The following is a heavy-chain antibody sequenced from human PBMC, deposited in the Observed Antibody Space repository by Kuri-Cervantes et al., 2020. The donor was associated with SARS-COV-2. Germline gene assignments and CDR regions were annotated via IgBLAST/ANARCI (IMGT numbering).Heavy chain of an antibody. CDR2: IYTSGST. CDR1: GGSISSGSYY. CDR3: ARDRTDILLIENWFDP. D-gene: IGHD2-8*01. V-gene: IGHV4-61*10. J-gene: IGHJ5*02. Sequence: ESLKISCTVSGGSISSGSYYWSWIRQPAGKGLEWIGYIYTSGSTNYNPSLKSRVTISVDTSKNQFSLKLSSVTAADTAVYYCARDRTDILLIENWFDPWGQGTLVTVSS.